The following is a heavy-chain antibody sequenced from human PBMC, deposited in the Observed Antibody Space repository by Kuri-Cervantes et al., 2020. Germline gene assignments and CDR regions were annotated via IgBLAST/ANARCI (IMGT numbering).Heavy chain of an antibody. D-gene: IGHD2-21*02. CDR1: GFTFSSYS. CDR3: ARGPKQSPYCGGDCYDESDY. CDR2: ISSSSSYI. Sequence: ETLSLTCAASGFTFSSYSMNWVRQAPGKGLEWVSSISSSSSYIYYADSVKGRFTISRDNAKNSLYLQMNSLRAEDTAVYYCARGPKQSPYCGGDCYDESDYWGQGTLVTVSS. V-gene: IGHV3-21*01. J-gene: IGHJ4*02.